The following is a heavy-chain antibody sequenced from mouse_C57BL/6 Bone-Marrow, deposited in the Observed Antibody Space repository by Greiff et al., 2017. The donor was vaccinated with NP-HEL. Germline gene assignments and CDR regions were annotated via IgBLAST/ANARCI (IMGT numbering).Heavy chain of an antibody. CDR3: ARYHYCGGSGYWYFDV. D-gene: IGHD1-1*01. Sequence: SGPGPAKPSQILSLTLPVSCYPITSEYWNWIRTFPGNKLEYMGYISYSCCTYYKPSLNSRLSITRYTSKNQYYLQLNSVTTENTATYYCARYHYCGGSGYWYFDVWGTGTTVTVSS. CDR1: CYPITSEY. CDR2: ISYSCCT. J-gene: IGHJ1*03. V-gene: IGHV3-8*01.